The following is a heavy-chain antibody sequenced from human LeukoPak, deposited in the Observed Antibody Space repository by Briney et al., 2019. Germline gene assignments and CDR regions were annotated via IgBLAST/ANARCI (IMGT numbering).Heavy chain of an antibody. J-gene: IGHJ4*02. D-gene: IGHD3-10*01. CDR2: ISSISSYI. V-gene: IGHV3-21*01. CDR3: ARDSGGGPYYYGSGTYYKGVLGYFDY. CDR1: GFTFSSYS. Sequence: GESLRLSCAASGFTFSSYSMNWVRQAPGKGLEWVSYISSISSYIYYADSVKGRFTVSRDNAKNSLYLQMNSLRAGDTAVYYCARDSGGGPYYYGSGTYYKGVLGYFDYWGQGTLVTVSS.